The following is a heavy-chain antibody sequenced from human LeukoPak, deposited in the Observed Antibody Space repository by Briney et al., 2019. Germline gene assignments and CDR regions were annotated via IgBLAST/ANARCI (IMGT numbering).Heavy chain of an antibody. CDR3: ARVRDGYNSFYFDY. D-gene: IGHD5-24*01. CDR2: IIPIFGTA. V-gene: IGHV1-69*05. Sequence: ASVKVSYKASGGTFSSYAISWVRQAPGQGLEWMGGIIPIFGTANYAQKFQGRVTITTDESTSTAYMELSSLRSEDTAVYYCARVRDGYNSFYFDYWGQGTLVTVSS. J-gene: IGHJ4*02. CDR1: GGTFSSYA.